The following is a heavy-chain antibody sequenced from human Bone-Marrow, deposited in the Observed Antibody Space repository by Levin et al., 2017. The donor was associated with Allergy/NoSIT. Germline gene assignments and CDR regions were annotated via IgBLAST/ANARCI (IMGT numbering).Heavy chain of an antibody. Sequence: SSETLSLTCTVSGGSFDSTNYYVAWIRQSPGKGLEWIGSVYYSLSPYYSPSLRSRVTISVDTSKNQFSLKLTSVTATDTAVYYCARLTARGGRGPWGQGTLVTVSS. V-gene: IGHV4-39*01. CDR2: VYYSLSP. J-gene: IGHJ5*02. CDR3: ARLTARGGRGP. D-gene: IGHD1-26*01. CDR1: GGSFDSTNYY.